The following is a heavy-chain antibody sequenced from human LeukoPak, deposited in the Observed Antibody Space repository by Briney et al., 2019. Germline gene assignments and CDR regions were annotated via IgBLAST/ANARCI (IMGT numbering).Heavy chain of an antibody. J-gene: IGHJ6*02. D-gene: IGHD6-19*01. Sequence: SETLSLTCTVSGGSISSDYWSWLRKPPGKGLEWIGYIYYTGSTTYNPSLKRRLTISLDTSKNQFSLKLTSVTAADTAVYYCARHIAVGEDVWGQGTTVTVFS. V-gene: IGHV4-59*01. CDR3: ARHIAVGEDV. CDR2: IYYTGST. CDR1: GGSISSDY.